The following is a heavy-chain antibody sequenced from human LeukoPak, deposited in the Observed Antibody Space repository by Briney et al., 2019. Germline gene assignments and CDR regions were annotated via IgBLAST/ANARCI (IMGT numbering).Heavy chain of an antibody. CDR3: ARGYDFWSGPDY. CDR2: ISCDGSNK. Sequence: PGGSLRLSCAASGFTFSSYAMHWVRQAPGKGLEWVAVISCDGSNKYYADSVKGRFTISRDNSKNTLYLQMNSLRAEDTAVYYRARGYDFWSGPDYWGQGTLVTVSS. J-gene: IGHJ4*02. D-gene: IGHD3-3*01. V-gene: IGHV3-30-3*01. CDR1: GFTFSSYA.